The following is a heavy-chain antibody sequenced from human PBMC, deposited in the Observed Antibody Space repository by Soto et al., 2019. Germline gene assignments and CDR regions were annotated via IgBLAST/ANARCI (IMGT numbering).Heavy chain of an antibody. D-gene: IGHD2-21*02. V-gene: IGHV3-23*05. CDR1: GLDFSGFS. Sequence: EVQFLESGGGLVQPGGSLRLSCATSGLDFSGFSMNWVRQAPGKGLEWVSSIGISSTLTYYADSVKGRFTISRDNSKSTLYLQMDSLKVEDTAFYYCASGPTFMVLTPRDFWGRGTLVTVSA. CDR2: IGISSTLT. CDR3: ASGPTFMVLTPRDF. J-gene: IGHJ4*02.